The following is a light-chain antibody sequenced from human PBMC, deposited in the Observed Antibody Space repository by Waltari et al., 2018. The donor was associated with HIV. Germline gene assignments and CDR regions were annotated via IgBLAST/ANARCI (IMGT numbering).Light chain of an antibody. CDR2: QDN. V-gene: IGLV3-1*01. J-gene: IGLJ2*01. Sequence: DFTQPASVSVSLGQTVSITCPGHKLAYKRASSYQQKAGHSPVLVMYQDNKRPSGIPERFSGSNFGNTATLTISGTQAMDDGDYYCQAWDSGTVLFGGGTELTVL. CDR3: QAWDSGTVL. CDR1: KLAYKR.